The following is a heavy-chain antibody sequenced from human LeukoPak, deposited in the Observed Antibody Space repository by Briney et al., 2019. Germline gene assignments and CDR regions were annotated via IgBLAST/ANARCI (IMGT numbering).Heavy chain of an antibody. CDR3: HVYDLSAFDI. V-gene: IGHV3-21*01. CDR1: GCTISSFS. Sequence: KPGGSLRLSCAASGCTISSFSMNWARQAPGKGLEWVSSISSSSSYIYYADSVKGRFTISRDNAKNSLYLQMNSLRAEDTAVYYCHVYDLSAFDIWGQGTMVTVSS. J-gene: IGHJ3*02. CDR2: ISSSSSYI. D-gene: IGHD3/OR15-3a*01.